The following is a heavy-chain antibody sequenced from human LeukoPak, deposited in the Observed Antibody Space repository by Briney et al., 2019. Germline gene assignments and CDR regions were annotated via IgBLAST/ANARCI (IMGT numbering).Heavy chain of an antibody. CDR3: ARDIYSQGGY. V-gene: IGHV3-48*01. Sequence: PGGSLRLSCAASGFTFSSYSMNWVRQAPGKGLEWVSYISSSSSTIYYADSVKGRFTISRDNAKNSLYLQMNSLRAEDTAVYYCARDIYSQGGYWGQGTLVTVSS. D-gene: IGHD5-18*01. CDR1: GFTFSSYS. CDR2: ISSSSSTI. J-gene: IGHJ4*02.